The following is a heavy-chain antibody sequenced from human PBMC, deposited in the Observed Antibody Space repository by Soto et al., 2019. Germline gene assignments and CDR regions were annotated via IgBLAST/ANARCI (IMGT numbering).Heavy chain of an antibody. CDR3: AREGMRYCSGGSCYRRYYFDY. V-gene: IGHV1-18*04. CDR2: ISAYNGNT. CDR1: AYTFTSYG. Sequence: ASVNVSCKASAYTFTSYGISWVRQAPGQGLEWMGWISAYNGNTNYAQKLQGRVTMTTDTSTSTAYMELRSLRSDDTAVYYCAREGMRYCSGGSCYRRYYFDYWGKVTLVAFSS. J-gene: IGHJ4*02. D-gene: IGHD2-15*01.